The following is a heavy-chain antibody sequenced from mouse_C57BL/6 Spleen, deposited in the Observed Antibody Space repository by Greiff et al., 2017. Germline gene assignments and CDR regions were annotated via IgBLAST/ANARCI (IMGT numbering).Heavy chain of an antibody. V-gene: IGHV1-82*01. CDR2: IYPGDGDT. D-gene: IGHD2-13*01. CDR1: GYAFSSSW. Sequence: QVQLQQSGPELVKPGASVKISCKASGYAFSSSWMNWVKQRPGKGLEWIGRIYPGDGDTNYNGKFKGKATLTADKSSSTAYMQLRSLTSEDSAVYFCARGLLSYAMDYWGQGTSVTVSS. J-gene: IGHJ4*01. CDR3: ARGLLSYAMDY.